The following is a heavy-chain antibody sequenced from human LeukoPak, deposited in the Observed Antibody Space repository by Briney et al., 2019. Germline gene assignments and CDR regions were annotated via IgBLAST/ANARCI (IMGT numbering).Heavy chain of an antibody. D-gene: IGHD1-7*01. V-gene: IGHV3-30*18. J-gene: IGHJ6*02. CDR2: ISYDGSNK. Sequence: PGRSLRLSCAASGFTFSGYGMHWVRQAPGKGLEWVAVISYDGSNKYYADSVKGRFTVSRDNSKNTLYLQMNSLRAEDTAVYYCAKGNWNYVDYYYGMDVWGQGTTVTVSS. CDR1: GFTFSGYG. CDR3: AKGNWNYVDYYYGMDV.